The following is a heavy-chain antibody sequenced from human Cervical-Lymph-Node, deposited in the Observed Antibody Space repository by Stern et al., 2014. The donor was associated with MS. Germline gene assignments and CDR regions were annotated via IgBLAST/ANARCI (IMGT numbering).Heavy chain of an antibody. J-gene: IGHJ4*02. CDR1: GGSFSSYD. Sequence: QVQLVQSGPEVMQPGSSVKVSCKASGGSFSSYDVSWVRQAPGQGLGWMGRIITLYGSTNYADHLQGRVTITADESTTTVHMQLSSLRSDDTAVYYCVLTGYYPYWGQGTLVTVSS. D-gene: IGHD3-9*01. CDR3: VLTGYYPY. V-gene: IGHV1-69*01. CDR2: IITLYGST.